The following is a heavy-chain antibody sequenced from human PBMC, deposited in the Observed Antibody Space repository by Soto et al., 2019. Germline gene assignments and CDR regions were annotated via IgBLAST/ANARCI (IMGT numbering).Heavy chain of an antibody. CDR1: GGTFSSYT. V-gene: IGHV1-69*02. D-gene: IGHD2-15*01. J-gene: IGHJ4*02. CDR2: IIPILGIA. Sequence: SVKVSCKASGGTFSSYTISWVRQAPGQGLEWMGRIIPILGIANYAQKFQGRVTITADKSTGTAYMELSSLRSEDTAVYYCGADCSGGSCPDYWGQGTLVTVSS. CDR3: GADCSGGSCPDY.